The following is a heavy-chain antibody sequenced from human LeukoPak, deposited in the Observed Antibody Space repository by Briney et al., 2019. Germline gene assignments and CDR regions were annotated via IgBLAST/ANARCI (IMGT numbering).Heavy chain of an antibody. J-gene: IGHJ4*02. Sequence: ASVKVSCKASGYAFTGYYMHWVRQAPGQGLEWMGWINPNSGGTNYAQKFQGRVTMTRDTSISTAYMELSRLRSDDTAMYYCARSPTKRVTEDYWGQGTLVTVSS. V-gene: IGHV1-2*02. CDR2: INPNSGGT. D-gene: IGHD5-18*01. CDR1: GYAFTGYY. CDR3: ARSPTKRVTEDY.